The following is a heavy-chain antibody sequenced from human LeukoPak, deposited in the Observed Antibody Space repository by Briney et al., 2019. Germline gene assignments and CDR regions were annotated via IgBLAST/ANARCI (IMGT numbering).Heavy chain of an antibody. CDR2: ISTSGDNT. Sequence: GGSLRLSCAASGFTFSSYAMTWVRQAPGKGLEWVSAISTSGDNTYYADSVRGRFTISRDNSKNTLYLQMNSLRADDTAVYYCARTAVAGTRDDYWGQGTLVTVSS. V-gene: IGHV3-23*01. CDR3: ARTAVAGTRDDY. D-gene: IGHD6-19*01. CDR1: GFTFSSYA. J-gene: IGHJ4*02.